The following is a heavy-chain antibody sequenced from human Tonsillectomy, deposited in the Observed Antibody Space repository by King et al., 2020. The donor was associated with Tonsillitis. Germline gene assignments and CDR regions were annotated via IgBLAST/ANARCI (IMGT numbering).Heavy chain of an antibody. Sequence: HVQLVESGGGVVQPGRSLRLSCAASGFTFSNYGIHWVRQAPGKGLEWVAVISYDGSNKYYADSVKGRFTISRDNSKNTVFLQMNSLRTQDAAVYYCAKEPRQLVVFTSNWFDSWGQGILVTVSS. CDR3: AKEPRQLVVFTSNWFDS. J-gene: IGHJ5*01. D-gene: IGHD3-22*01. CDR2: ISYDGSNK. V-gene: IGHV3-30*18. CDR1: GFTFSNYG.